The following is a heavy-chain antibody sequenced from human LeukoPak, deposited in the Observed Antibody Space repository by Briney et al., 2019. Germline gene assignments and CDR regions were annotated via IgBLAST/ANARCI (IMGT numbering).Heavy chain of an antibody. CDR3: ARHAAGAATTEY. J-gene: IGHJ4*02. CDR2: IYYSGST. CDR1: GGSISSSTYY. Sequence: SETLSLTCTVSGGSISSSTYYWGWIRQPPGKGLEWIGSIYYSGSTYYNPSLKSRITISIDTSKNQFSLKLSSVTAADTAVYYCARHAAGAATTEYWGQGTLVTVSS. D-gene: IGHD1-26*01. V-gene: IGHV4-39*01.